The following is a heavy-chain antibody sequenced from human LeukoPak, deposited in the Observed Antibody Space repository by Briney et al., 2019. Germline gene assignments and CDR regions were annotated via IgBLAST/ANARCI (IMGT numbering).Heavy chain of an antibody. D-gene: IGHD3-3*01. V-gene: IGHV1-46*01. J-gene: IGHJ4*02. CDR1: GYTFTSYY. Sequence: ASVKVSCKASGYTFTSYYMHWVRQAPGQGLKWMGIINPSGGSTSYAQKFQGRVTITADKSTSIAYMELSSLRSEDTAVYYCARASGDGVVTNFDYWGQGTLVTVSS. CDR2: INPSGGST. CDR3: ARASGDGVVTNFDY.